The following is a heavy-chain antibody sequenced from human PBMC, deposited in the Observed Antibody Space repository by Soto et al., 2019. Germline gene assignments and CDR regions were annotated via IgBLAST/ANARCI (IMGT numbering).Heavy chain of an antibody. Sequence: QVQLVQSGAEVKKPGASVKVSCKASGYTFTSYAMHWVRQAPGQRLEWMGWINAGNGNTKYSQKFQGRVTITRDTSASTAYMELSRLRSEDTAVYYCAREGNYYDSSGYLFDYWGQGTLVTVSS. J-gene: IGHJ4*02. D-gene: IGHD3-22*01. V-gene: IGHV1-3*01. CDR3: AREGNYYDSSGYLFDY. CDR1: GYTFTSYA. CDR2: INAGNGNT.